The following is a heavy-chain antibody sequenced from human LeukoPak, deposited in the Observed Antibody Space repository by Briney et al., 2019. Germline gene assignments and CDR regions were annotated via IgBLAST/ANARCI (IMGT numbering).Heavy chain of an antibody. V-gene: IGHV4-34*01. Sequence: SETLSLTCAVYGGSFSGYYWSWIRQPPGKGLEWIGEINHSGSTNYNPSLKSRVTISVDTSKNQFSLKLSSVTAADTAVYYCARGNYGDYVTVAFDIWGQGTMVTVSS. CDR2: INHSGST. J-gene: IGHJ3*02. CDR3: ARGNYGDYVTVAFDI. D-gene: IGHD4-17*01. CDR1: GGSFSGYY.